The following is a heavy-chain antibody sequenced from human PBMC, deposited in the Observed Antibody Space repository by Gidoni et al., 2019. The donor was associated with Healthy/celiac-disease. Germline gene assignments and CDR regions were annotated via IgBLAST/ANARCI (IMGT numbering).Heavy chain of an antibody. Sequence: EVQLLESGGGLVQPGGYLILACAASGFTFSSYAMSWVRQAPGKGLEWVQAISGRGGRTYYADSVKGRFTISRDNSKNTLYLQMNSLRAEDTAVYYCAKGAKGSGYSYGSDYWGQGTLVTVSS. CDR2: ISGRGGRT. CDR3: AKGAKGSGYSYGSDY. J-gene: IGHJ4*02. CDR1: GFTFSSYA. D-gene: IGHD5-18*01. V-gene: IGHV3-23*01.